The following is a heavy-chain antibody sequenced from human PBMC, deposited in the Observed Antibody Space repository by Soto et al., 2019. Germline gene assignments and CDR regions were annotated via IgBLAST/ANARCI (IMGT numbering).Heavy chain of an antibody. CDR1: GGSISSYY. CDR2: IYYSGST. CDR3: ARSPLGYCSGGSCITARDLYYMDV. D-gene: IGHD2-15*01. V-gene: IGHV4-59*08. Sequence: SETLSLTCTVSGGSISSYYWSWIRQPPGKGLEWIGYIYYSGSTNYNPSLKSRVTISVDTSKNQFSLKLSSVTAADTAVYYCARSPLGYCSGGSCITARDLYYMDVWGKGTTVTVSS. J-gene: IGHJ6*03.